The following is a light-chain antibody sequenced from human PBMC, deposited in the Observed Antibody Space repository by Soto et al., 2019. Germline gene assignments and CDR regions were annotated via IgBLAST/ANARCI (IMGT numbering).Light chain of an antibody. CDR2: EVS. Sequence: QSALARPPSASGSPGQSVTISCTGTSSDVGGYNYVSWYQQHPGKAPKLMIYEVSQRPSGVPDRFSGSKSGNTASLTVSGLQAEDEADYYCNSYAGSNNVFGTGTKVT. CDR3: NSYAGSNNV. J-gene: IGLJ1*01. V-gene: IGLV2-8*01. CDR1: SSDVGGYNY.